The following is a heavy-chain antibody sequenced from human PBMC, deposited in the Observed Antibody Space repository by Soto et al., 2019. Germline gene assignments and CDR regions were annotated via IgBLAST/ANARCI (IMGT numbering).Heavy chain of an antibody. D-gene: IGHD6-19*01. V-gene: IGHV3-30-3*01. CDR1: AFTFSSYA. CDR3: AREVAGSFDY. J-gene: IGHJ4*02. CDR2: ISYDGSNK. Sequence: QVQLVESGGGVVQPGRSLRLSCAASAFTFSSYAMHWVRQAPGKGLEWVAVISYDGSNKYYADSVKGRFTISRDNSKNTLYLQMNSLRAEDTAVYYCAREVAGSFDYWGQGTLVTVSS.